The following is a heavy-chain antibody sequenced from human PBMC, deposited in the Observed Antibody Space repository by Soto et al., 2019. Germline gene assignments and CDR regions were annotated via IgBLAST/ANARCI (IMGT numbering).Heavy chain of an antibody. CDR1: GYTFTSYD. D-gene: IGHD6-13*01. Sequence: QVQLVQSGAEVKKPGASVKVSCKASGYTFTSYDINWVRQATGQGLEWMGWMNPNSGNTGYAQKFQGRVNMTRNTSISTAYMELSSLRSEDTAVYYCARERSAAGTGWFDPWGQGTLATVSS. CDR3: ARERSAAGTGWFDP. J-gene: IGHJ5*02. V-gene: IGHV1-8*01. CDR2: MNPNSGNT.